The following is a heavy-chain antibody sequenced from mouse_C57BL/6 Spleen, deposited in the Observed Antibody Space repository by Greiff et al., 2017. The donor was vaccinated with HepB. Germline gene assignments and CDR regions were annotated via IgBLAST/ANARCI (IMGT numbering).Heavy chain of an antibody. CDR2: IDPSDSYT. V-gene: IGHV1-59*01. J-gene: IGHJ1*03. CDR3: ARWDLYYGNSTLDV. CDR1: GYTFTSYW. Sequence: VQLQQPGAELVRPGTSVKLSCTASGYTFTSYWMHWVKQRPGQGLEWIGVIDPSDSYTNYNQKFKGKATLTVDTSSSTAYMQLSSLTSEDSAVYYCARWDLYYGNSTLDVWGTGTTVTVSS. D-gene: IGHD2-1*01.